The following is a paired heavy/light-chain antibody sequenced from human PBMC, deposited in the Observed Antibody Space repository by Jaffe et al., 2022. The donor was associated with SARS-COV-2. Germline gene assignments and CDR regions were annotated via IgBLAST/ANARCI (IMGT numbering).Heavy chain of an antibody. Sequence: QVQLVQSGAEVKKPGASVKVSCKASGYTYTSYGISWVRQAPGQGLEWMGWISAYNGDTKYAQKFQGRVTMTTDTSTNTAYMELRSLTSDDTAIYYCARDTGDPGTYYIGYWGQGTLVTVSS. J-gene: IGHJ4*02. D-gene: IGHD3-10*01. V-gene: IGHV1-18*01. CDR3: ARDTGDPGTYYIGY. CDR1: GYTYTSYG. CDR2: ISAYNGDT.
Light chain of an antibody. Sequence: QSVLTQTPSASGTPGQRVTISCSGSSSNSGRNYVYWYQQFPGMAPKLLIYRNNQRPSGVPDRFSGSKSGTSASLAISGLRVEDEADYYCAAWDDSLSGWVFGGGTKLTVL. CDR3: AAWDDSLSGWV. V-gene: IGLV1-47*01. J-gene: IGLJ3*02. CDR2: RNN. CDR1: SSNSGRNY.